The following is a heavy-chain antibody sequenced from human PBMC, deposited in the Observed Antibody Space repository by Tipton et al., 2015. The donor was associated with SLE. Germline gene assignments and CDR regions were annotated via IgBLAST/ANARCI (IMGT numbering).Heavy chain of an antibody. CDR2: IYYSGST. J-gene: IGHJ6*03. V-gene: IGHV4-59*01. D-gene: IGHD3-3*01. CDR3: ARGGGIRILEWDYYYMDV. Sequence: TLSLTCIVSGGPISSYYWRWIRQPPGKGLEWIGYIYYSGSTNYNPSLKSRVTISVDTSTHQFSLKLSSVTAADTAVYYCARGGGIRILEWDYYYMDVWGKGTTVTVSS. CDR1: GGPISSYY.